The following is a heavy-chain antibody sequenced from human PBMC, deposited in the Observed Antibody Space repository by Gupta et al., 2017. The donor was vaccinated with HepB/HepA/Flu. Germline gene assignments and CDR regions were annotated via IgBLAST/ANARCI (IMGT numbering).Heavy chain of an antibody. CDR2: IKQDGSEK. CDR1: GFTFSRYW. J-gene: IGHJ4*02. CDR3: ARLDYDDSSGGEGPFDY. Sequence: EVQLVESGGGLVQPGGSLRLSCAASGFTFSRYWMSWVRQAPGKGLEWVANIKQDGSEKYYVDSVKGRVTISRDNAKNSLYLQMNSLRAEDTAVYYCARLDYDDSSGGEGPFDYGGQGTMVTVYS. V-gene: IGHV3-7*01. D-gene: IGHD3-22*01.